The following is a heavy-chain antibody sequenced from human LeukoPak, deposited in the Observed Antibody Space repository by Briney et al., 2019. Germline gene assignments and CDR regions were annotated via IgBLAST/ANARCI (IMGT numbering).Heavy chain of an antibody. CDR2: IYTSGST. V-gene: IGHV4-61*02. J-gene: IGHJ3*02. Sequence: PSETLSLTCTVSGGSISSGSYYWSWIRQPAGKGLEWIGRIYTSGSTNYNPSFKSRVAISVDTSKNHFSLTLNAVTAADTAVYYCASYSGTYSAFEIWGQGTPVTVSS. D-gene: IGHD1-26*01. CDR1: GGSISSGSYY. CDR3: ASYSGTYSAFEI.